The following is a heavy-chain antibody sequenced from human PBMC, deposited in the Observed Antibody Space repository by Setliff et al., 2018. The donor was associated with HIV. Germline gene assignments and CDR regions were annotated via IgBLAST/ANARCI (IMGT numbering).Heavy chain of an antibody. CDR3: ATADFPPSSYIWESYRSGAFDI. V-gene: IGHV4-59*01. CDR1: GGSISSYY. Sequence: NPSETLSLTCTVSGGSISSYYWSWIRQPPGKRLEWMGYIYYTGSTNYNPSLKSRVTISLDTPKNQFSLNLSSVTAADQAVYYCATADFPPSSYIWESYRSGAFDIWGQGTMVTVSS. CDR2: IYYTGST. D-gene: IGHD3-16*02. J-gene: IGHJ3*02.